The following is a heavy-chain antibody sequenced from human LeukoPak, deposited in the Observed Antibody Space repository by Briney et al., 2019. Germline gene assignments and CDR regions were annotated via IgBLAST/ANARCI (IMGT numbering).Heavy chain of an antibody. J-gene: IGHJ5*02. Sequence: ASVKVSCKASGYTFTSYYMYWVRQAPGQGLEWMGWINPNSGGTNYAQKFQGRVTMTRDTSISTAYMELSRLRSDDTAVYYCARSYPHYCSSTSCYSINWFDPWGQGTLVTVSS. CDR3: ARSYPHYCSSTSCYSINWFDP. CDR2: INPNSGGT. V-gene: IGHV1-2*02. D-gene: IGHD2-2*01. CDR1: GYTFTSYY.